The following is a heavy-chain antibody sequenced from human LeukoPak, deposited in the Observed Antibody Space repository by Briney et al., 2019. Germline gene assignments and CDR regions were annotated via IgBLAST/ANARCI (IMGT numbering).Heavy chain of an antibody. D-gene: IGHD2-2*01. CDR2: ISYDGRNI. CDR3: AKGPLRGTAAAIDY. CDR1: GFTFSNFW. V-gene: IGHV3-30*18. J-gene: IGHJ4*02. Sequence: PGGSLRLSCTASGFTFSNFWMGWVRQAPGKGLEWVAVISYDGRNIHYPDSVKGRFTISRDISTDTLWLQMDSLRTEDTAVYYCAKGPLRGTAAAIDYWGQGTLVTVSS.